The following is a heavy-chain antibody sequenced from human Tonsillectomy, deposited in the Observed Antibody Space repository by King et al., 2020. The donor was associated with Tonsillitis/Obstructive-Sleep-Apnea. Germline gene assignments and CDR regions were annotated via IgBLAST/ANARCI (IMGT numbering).Heavy chain of an antibody. CDR3: ARGELVSGFDY. CDR1: GGSFSGYS. V-gene: IGHV4-34*01. Sequence: VQLQQWGAGLLKPSETLSLTCAVYGGSFSGYSWSWIRQPPGKGLEWIGEINHSGSTSYNPSLKSRVTISVDTSKNQFSLKLSSVTAADTAVYYCARGELVSGFDYWGQGTLVTVSS. D-gene: IGHD3-10*01. CDR2: INHSGST. J-gene: IGHJ4*02.